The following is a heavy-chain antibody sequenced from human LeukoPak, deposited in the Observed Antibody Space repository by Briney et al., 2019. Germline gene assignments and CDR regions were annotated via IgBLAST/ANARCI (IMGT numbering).Heavy chain of an antibody. D-gene: IGHD3-22*01. Sequence: GGSLRLSCAASGFTFDDYAMHWVRQAPGKGLEWVSGISWNSGSIGYADSVKGRFTISGDNAKNSLYLQMNSLRAEDTALYYCAKGMGDSSGSPFDYWGQGTLVTVSS. CDR2: ISWNSGSI. CDR3: AKGMGDSSGSPFDY. CDR1: GFTFDDYA. J-gene: IGHJ4*02. V-gene: IGHV3-9*01.